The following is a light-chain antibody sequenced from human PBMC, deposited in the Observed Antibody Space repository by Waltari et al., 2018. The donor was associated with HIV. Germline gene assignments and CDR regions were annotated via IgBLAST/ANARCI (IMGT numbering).Light chain of an antibody. J-gene: IGKJ4*01. CDR1: RSVLSISNDRNY. Sequence: DIVMTQSPDSLVVSLGERATINCKSSRSVLSISNDRNYLAWYQQKSGQPPRLLIYWASSRESGVPARFSGSGSRIDFTLTINSLQAEDVAVYYCQQYYTTPLTFGGGTKVEIK. V-gene: IGKV4-1*01. CDR2: WAS. CDR3: QQYYTTPLT.